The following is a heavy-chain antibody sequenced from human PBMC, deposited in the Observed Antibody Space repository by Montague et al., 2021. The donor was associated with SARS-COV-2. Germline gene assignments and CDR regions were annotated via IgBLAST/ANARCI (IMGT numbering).Heavy chain of an antibody. CDR1: GGSFSTYS. V-gene: IGHV4-34*01. CDR3: ARLGDGVVPSPILGVGPYYSYYYMDV. Sequence: SETLSLTCAVHGGSFSTYSWNWIRQPPGKGLEWIGEIHHGGSTNHNPSLKSRVTISADTSKNQFSLTLTSVAAADTAVYYCARLGDGVVPSPILGVGPYYSYYYMDVWGKGTTVTVSS. CDR2: IHHGGST. J-gene: IGHJ6*03. D-gene: IGHD3-10*01.